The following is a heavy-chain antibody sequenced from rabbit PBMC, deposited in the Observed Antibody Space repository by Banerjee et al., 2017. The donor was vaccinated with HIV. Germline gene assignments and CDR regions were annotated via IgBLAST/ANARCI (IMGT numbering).Heavy chain of an antibody. Sequence: QSLEESGGDLVKPGASLTLTCTASGFSFSSTDYMCWVRQAPGKGLEWIGCIYTGGGTTYYASWAKGRFTISKTSSTTVTLQLNSLTAADTATYFCARGSNYYAFNLWGPGTLVTVS. D-gene: IGHD8-1*01. CDR3: ARGSNYYAFNL. V-gene: IGHV1S40*01. CDR1: GFSFSSTDY. CDR2: IYTGGGTT. J-gene: IGHJ4*01.